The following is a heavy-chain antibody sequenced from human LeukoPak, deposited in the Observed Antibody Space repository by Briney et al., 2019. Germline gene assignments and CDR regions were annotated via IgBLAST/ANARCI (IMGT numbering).Heavy chain of an antibody. V-gene: IGHV3-11*01. CDR3: ARETEGGSGTQGAFDV. Sequence: GGSLRLSCAAPGFVFSDYYFSWIRQAPGKGLELTAYISSSGATIHYADSVKGRFTISRDNAKKSLYLQMNSLSAEDTAVYYCARETEGGSGTQGAFDVWGPGTAVTVSS. J-gene: IGHJ3*01. CDR1: GFVFSDYY. CDR2: ISSSGATI. D-gene: IGHD3-10*01.